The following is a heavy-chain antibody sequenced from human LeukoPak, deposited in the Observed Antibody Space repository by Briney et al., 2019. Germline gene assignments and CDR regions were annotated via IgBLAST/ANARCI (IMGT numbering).Heavy chain of an antibody. CDR1: GFVFSSYD. CDR3: ARDLNREDFDY. Sequence: PGGSLRLSCAASGFVFSSYDMHWVRQAPGKGLEWVAIIWLDGSATYYGDSVKGRFTISRDNSNNTLYLQMNSLRVEDTAVYYCARDLNREDFDYWGQGTLVVVSS. CDR2: IWLDGSAT. V-gene: IGHV3-33*01. D-gene: IGHD1-14*01. J-gene: IGHJ4*02.